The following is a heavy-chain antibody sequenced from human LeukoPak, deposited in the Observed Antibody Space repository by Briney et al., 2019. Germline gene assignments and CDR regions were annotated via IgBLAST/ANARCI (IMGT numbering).Heavy chain of an antibody. CDR1: GGTFSSYA. D-gene: IGHD5-18*01. V-gene: IGHV1-69*04. Sequence: SVKVSCKASGGTFSSYAISWVRQAPGQGLEWMGRIIPILGIANYAQKFQGRVTITADKSTSTAYMELSSLRSEDTAVYYCARDTAMVTFLFDYWGQGTLVTVSS. CDR3: ARDTAMVTFLFDY. CDR2: IIPILGIA. J-gene: IGHJ4*02.